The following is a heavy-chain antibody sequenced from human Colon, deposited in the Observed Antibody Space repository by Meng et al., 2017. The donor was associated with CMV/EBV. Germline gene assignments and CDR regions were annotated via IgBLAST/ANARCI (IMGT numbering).Heavy chain of an antibody. CDR3: ARDRLEGYYSGPGY. CDR1: GFTFSTYS. Sequence: GGSLRLSCAASGFTFSTYSMNWLRQTPGKGLELVAAIQTRRSATIYSDTVKGRFTISRDNAKSSLSLQMNSLRDEDTAVYYCARDRLEGYYSGPGYWGQGTLVTVSS. J-gene: IGHJ4*02. CDR2: IQTRRSAT. V-gene: IGHV3-21*01. D-gene: IGHD2/OR15-2a*01.